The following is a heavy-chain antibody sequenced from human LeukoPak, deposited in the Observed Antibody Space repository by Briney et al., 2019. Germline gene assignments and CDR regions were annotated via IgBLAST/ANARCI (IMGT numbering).Heavy chain of an antibody. Sequence: SVKVSCKASGGTFSSYAISWVRQAPGQGLEWMGGIIPIFGTANYAQKFQGRVTITTDESTSTAYMELSSLRSEDTAVYYCARVPAYSGSPPYFDYWGQGTLVTVSS. V-gene: IGHV1-69*05. D-gene: IGHD1-26*01. J-gene: IGHJ4*02. CDR1: GGTFSSYA. CDR3: ARVPAYSGSPPYFDY. CDR2: IIPIFGTA.